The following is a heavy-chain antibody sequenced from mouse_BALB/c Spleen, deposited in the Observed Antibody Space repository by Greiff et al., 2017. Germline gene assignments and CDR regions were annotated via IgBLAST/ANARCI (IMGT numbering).Heavy chain of an antibody. V-gene: IGHV5-6*01. J-gene: IGHJ1*01. Sequence: VQLQQSGGDLVKPGGSLKLSCAASGFTFSSYCMSWVRQTPDKRLAWVATISSGGSYTYYPDSVKGRFTISRDNAKNTLYLQLSSLKSEDTAMYDGARHSSFITTVGAWYFDDWGEGTTVTVSS. CDR2: ISSGGSYT. D-gene: IGHD1-1*01. CDR3: ARHSSFITTVGAWYFDD. CDR1: GFTFSSYC.